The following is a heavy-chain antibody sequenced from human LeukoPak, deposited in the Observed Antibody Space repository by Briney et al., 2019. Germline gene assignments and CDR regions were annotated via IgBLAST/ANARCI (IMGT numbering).Heavy chain of an antibody. V-gene: IGHV1-69*04. Sequence: SVKVSCKASGGTFSSYAISWVRQAPGQGLEWMGRIFPTLGIANYAQKFQDRVTITADKSTSTAYMELSSLRSEDTAVYYCARDSASPNNWFDPWGQGTLVTVSS. CDR2: IFPTLGIA. CDR3: ARDSASPNNWFDP. CDR1: GGTFSSYA. D-gene: IGHD1-26*01. J-gene: IGHJ5*02.